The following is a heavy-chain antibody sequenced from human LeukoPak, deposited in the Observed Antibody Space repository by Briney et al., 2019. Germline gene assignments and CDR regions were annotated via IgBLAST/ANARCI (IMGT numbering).Heavy chain of an antibody. Sequence: PSETLSLTCAVYGGSFSGYYWSWIRQPPGKGLEWIGEINHSGSTNYNPSLKSRVTISVDTSKNQFSLKLSSVTAADTAVYYCARVTVAARPEDALDIWGQGTMVTVSS. CDR1: GGSFSGYY. CDR2: INHSGST. CDR3: ARVTVAARPEDALDI. V-gene: IGHV4-34*01. J-gene: IGHJ3*02. D-gene: IGHD6-6*01.